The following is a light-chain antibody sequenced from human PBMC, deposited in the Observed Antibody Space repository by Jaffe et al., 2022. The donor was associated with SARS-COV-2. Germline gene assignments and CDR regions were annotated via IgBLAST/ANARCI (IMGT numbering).Light chain of an antibody. CDR1: QGISTY. CDR2: GAS. J-gene: IGKJ5*01. Sequence: DIQMTQSPSSVSASVGDRVTITCRASQGISTYLAWYQQRPGKAPEFLFHGASNLQSAVPSRFSGTGSGTDFTLTISSLQPDDFATYYCQQAKSFPITFGQGTRVEIK. V-gene: IGKV1-12*01. CDR3: QQAKSFPIT.